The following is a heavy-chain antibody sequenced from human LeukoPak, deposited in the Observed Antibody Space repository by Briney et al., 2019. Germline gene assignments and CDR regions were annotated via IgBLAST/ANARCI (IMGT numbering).Heavy chain of an antibody. CDR1: GFTFSSYS. CDR3: ARLERSAPG. D-gene: IGHD1-1*01. J-gene: IGHJ4*02. V-gene: IGHV3-48*01. Sequence: PGGSLRLSCAASGFTFSSYSMNWVRQAPGKGLEWVSYISSSSSSTIYYADSVKGRFTISRDNAKNSLYLQMNSLRAEDTAVYYCARLERSAPGWGQGTLVTVSS. CDR2: ISSSSSSTI.